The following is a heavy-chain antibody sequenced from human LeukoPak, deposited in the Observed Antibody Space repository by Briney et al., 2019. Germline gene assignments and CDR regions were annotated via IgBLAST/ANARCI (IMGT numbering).Heavy chain of an antibody. CDR2: IKQDGSEK. D-gene: IGHD6-19*01. J-gene: IGHJ5*02. CDR1: GFTFSSYW. Sequence: GGSLRLSCAASGFTFSSYWMSWVRRAPGKGLEWVANIKQDGSEKYYVDSVKGRFTISRDNAKNSLYLQMNSLRAEDTAVYYCARGDIAVAGSYNWFDPWGQGTLVTVSS. V-gene: IGHV3-7*04. CDR3: ARGDIAVAGSYNWFDP.